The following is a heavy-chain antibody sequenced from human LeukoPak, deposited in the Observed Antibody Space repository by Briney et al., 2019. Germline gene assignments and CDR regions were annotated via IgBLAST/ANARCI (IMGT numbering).Heavy chain of an antibody. Sequence: PGGSLRLSCAASGFTFSSYWMHWVRQAPAKGLVWVSRINSDGSSTSYADSVKGRFTISRDNAKNTLYLQMNSLRAEDTAVYYCAVGYYFDYWGQGTLVTVSS. CDR1: GFTFSSYW. V-gene: IGHV3-74*01. D-gene: IGHD3-16*01. J-gene: IGHJ4*02. CDR3: AVGYYFDY. CDR2: INSDGSST.